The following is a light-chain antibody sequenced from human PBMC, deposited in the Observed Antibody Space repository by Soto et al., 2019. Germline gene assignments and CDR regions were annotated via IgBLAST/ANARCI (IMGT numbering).Light chain of an antibody. J-gene: IGKJ4*01. CDR1: QSVTSY. Sequence: EIVLTQSPATLSLSPGQRATLSCRASQSVTSYFAWYQQKPGQPPRLLIYDAFNRATGLPARFSGSGSGTYFTLTISSLEPEEFAVYYCQQRSNWPLTFGGGTKVEIK. CDR2: DAF. V-gene: IGKV3-11*01. CDR3: QQRSNWPLT.